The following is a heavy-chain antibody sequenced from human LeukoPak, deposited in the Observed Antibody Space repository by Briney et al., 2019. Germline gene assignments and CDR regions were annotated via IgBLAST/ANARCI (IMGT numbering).Heavy chain of an antibody. D-gene: IGHD3-10*01. CDR1: GFTFSDHY. Sequence: GGSLRLSCAASGFTFSDHYMDWVRQAPGKGLEWVGRTRNKANSYTTEYAASVKGRFTISRDDSKNSLYLQMNSLKTEDTAVYYCASIAHYYGSGSYYPWGQGTLVTVSS. CDR2: TRNKANSYTT. CDR3: ASIAHYYGSGSYYP. J-gene: IGHJ5*02. V-gene: IGHV3-72*01.